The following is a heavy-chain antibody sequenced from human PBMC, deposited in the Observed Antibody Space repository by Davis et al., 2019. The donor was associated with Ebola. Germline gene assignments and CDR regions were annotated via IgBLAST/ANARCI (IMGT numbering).Heavy chain of an antibody. D-gene: IGHD1-1*01. CDR1: GFTFSGSG. V-gene: IGHV1-58*02. CDR2: IVVGSGNT. CDR3: AASDGTVGKFDF. J-gene: IGHJ4*02. Sequence: AASVKVSCKAFGFTFSGSGMQWVRQARGQRFEWLGSIVVGSGNTNYAQKFRQRLTMTRDMSTSTVYMELRSLRFEDTAVYYCAASDGTVGKFDFWGQGTVVTVSA.